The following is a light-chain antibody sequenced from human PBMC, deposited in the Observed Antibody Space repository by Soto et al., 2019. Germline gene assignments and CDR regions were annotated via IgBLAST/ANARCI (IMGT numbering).Light chain of an antibody. CDR2: GAS. CDR1: QSINNN. J-gene: IGKJ4*01. V-gene: IGKV3-15*01. Sequence: EMVMTQSPATLSVSPGERATLSCRASQSINNNLAWYQQKRGQGPRLLIYGASSRATGTPARFSGSGSGTGFTLTISSLQSEDFAIYYCQQYNDWPLTFGGGTKVEIK. CDR3: QQYNDWPLT.